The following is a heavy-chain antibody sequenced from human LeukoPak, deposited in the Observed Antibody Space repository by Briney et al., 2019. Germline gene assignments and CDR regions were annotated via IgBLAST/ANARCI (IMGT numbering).Heavy chain of an antibody. CDR2: ISYSGST. Sequence: SETLSLTCTVSGVSISSYYWGWIRQPPGKGLEWIGYISYSGSTNYNPSLKSRVTISVDTSKNQFSLKLSSVTAADTAVYYCARGKSVYGPYFFDYWGQGTLVTVSS. CDR3: ARGKSVYGPYFFDY. D-gene: IGHD5/OR15-5a*01. CDR1: GVSISSYY. V-gene: IGHV4-59*01. J-gene: IGHJ4*02.